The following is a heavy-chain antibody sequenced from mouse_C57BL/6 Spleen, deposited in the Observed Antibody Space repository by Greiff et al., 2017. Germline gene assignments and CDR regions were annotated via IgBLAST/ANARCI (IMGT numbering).Heavy chain of an antibody. CDR3: ARSEDYYSNPFAY. V-gene: IGHV1-18*01. Sequence: EVQLQQSGPELVKPGASVKIPCKASGYTFTDYNMDWVKQSHGKSLEWIGDINPNNGGTIYNQKFKGKATLTVDKSSSTAYMELRSLTSEDTAVYYCARSEDYYSNPFAYWGQGTLVTVSA. CDR1: GYTFTDYN. J-gene: IGHJ3*01. D-gene: IGHD2-5*01. CDR2: INPNNGGT.